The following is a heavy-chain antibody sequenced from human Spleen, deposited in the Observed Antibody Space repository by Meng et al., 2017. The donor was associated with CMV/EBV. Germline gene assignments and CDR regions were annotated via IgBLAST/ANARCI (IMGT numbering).Heavy chain of an antibody. CDR1: FGSYG. CDR2: VSYDGSNE. D-gene: IGHD3-16*02. Sequence: FGSYGMHWVRQAPDKGLECVATVSYDGSNEYHADSVKGRFTISRDNSKNTLYLQMNSLRVEDTAVYYCAKDPLPLRLGELSLYYDSWGQGALVTVSS. J-gene: IGHJ4*02. CDR3: AKDPLPLRLGELSLYYDS. V-gene: IGHV3-30*18.